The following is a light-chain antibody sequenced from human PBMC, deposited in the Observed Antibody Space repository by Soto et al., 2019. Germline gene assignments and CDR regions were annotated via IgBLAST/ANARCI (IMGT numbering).Light chain of an antibody. CDR2: GAS. V-gene: IGKV3-15*01. Sequence: EIVMTQSPATLSVSPGERATLSCRASQSVSSNLAWYQQKPGQAPRLLIDGASTRASGIPARFSGSGSGTEFTLTISSLQSEDFAVYYCQQRSNWPWTFGQGTKVEIK. CDR3: QQRSNWPWT. CDR1: QSVSSN. J-gene: IGKJ1*01.